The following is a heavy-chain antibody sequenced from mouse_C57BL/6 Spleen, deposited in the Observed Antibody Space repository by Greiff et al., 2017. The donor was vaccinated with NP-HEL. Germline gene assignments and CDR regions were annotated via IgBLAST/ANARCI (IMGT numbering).Heavy chain of an antibody. CDR2: ILPGSGST. J-gene: IGHJ1*03. D-gene: IGHD2-3*01. V-gene: IGHV1-9*01. CDR3: ARGGYSVYWYCDV. Sequence: QVQLQQPGAELVRPGSSVKLSCKASGYTFTGYWIEWVKQRPGHGLEWIGEILPGSGSTNYNEKFKGKATFTADTSSNTAYMQLSSLTTEDSAIYYCARGGYSVYWYCDVWGTGTTVTVSS. CDR1: GYTFTGYW.